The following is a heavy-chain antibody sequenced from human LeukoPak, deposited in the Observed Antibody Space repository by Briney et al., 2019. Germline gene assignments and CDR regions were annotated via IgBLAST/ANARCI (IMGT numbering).Heavy chain of an antibody. CDR1: GYTFTGYY. Sequence: ASVKVSCKASGYTFTGYYMHWVRQAPGQGLEWMGWINPNSGGTNYAQKFQGRVTMTRDTSISTAYMELSRLRSDDTAVYYCARDRYSSGWWDYYYYMDVWGKGTTVTVSS. D-gene: IGHD6-19*01. V-gene: IGHV1-2*02. CDR2: INPNSGGT. J-gene: IGHJ6*03. CDR3: ARDRYSSGWWDYYYYMDV.